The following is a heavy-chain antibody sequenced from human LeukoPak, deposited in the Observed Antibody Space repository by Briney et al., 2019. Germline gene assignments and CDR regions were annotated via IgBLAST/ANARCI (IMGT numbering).Heavy chain of an antibody. CDR3: ARGSPTYYYDSSGYYNP. CDR1: GYTFTSYA. V-gene: IGHV7-4-1*02. D-gene: IGHD3-22*01. CDR2: INTNTGNP. J-gene: IGHJ5*02. Sequence: ASVKVSCKASGYTFTSYAMNWVRQAPGQGLEWMGWINTNTGNPTYAQGFTGRFVFSLDTSVSTAYLQISSLKAEDTAVYYCARGSPTYYYDSSGYYNPWGRGTLVTVSS.